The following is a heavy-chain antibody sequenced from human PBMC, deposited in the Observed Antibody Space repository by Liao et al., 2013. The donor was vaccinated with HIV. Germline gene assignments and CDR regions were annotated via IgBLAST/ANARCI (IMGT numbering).Heavy chain of an antibody. Sequence: QVQLQESGPGLVKPSETLSLTCTVSGGSISSYYWSWIRQPAGKGLEWIGYIYYSGSTNYNPSLKSRVTISVDTSKNQFSLKLSSVTAADTAVYYCARANFYDFWSYAFDIWGQGTMVTVSS. CDR2: IYYSGST. CDR3: ARANFYDFWSYAFDI. CDR1: GGSISSYY. V-gene: IGHV4-59*01. J-gene: IGHJ3*02. D-gene: IGHD3-3*01.